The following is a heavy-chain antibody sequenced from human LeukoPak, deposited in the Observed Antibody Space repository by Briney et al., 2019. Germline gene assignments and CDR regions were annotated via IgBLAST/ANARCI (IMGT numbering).Heavy chain of an antibody. CDR2: ISSSSSTI. D-gene: IGHD2-2*01. V-gene: IGHV3-48*04. J-gene: IGHJ6*03. CDR1: GFTFSSYS. Sequence: GGSLRLSCAASGFTFSSYSMNWVRQAPGKGLEGVSYISSSSSTIYYADSVKGRFTISRDNAKNSLYLQMNSLRAEDTAVYYCARLEIVVVPAAIEPYYMDVWGKGTTVTVSS. CDR3: ARLEIVVVPAAIEPYYMDV.